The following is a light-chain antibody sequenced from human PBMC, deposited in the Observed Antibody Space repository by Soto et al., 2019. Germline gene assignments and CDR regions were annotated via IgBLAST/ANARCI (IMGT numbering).Light chain of an antibody. J-gene: IGLJ2*01. CDR3: NSYAGSNNVV. Sequence: QSALTQPPSASGSPGQSVTISCTGTSRDVGGYNSVSWYQQHPGKAPKLIIYEVTNRPSGVPDRFSGSKSGNTASLTISGLQAEDEADYYCNSYAGSNNVVFGGGTKLTVL. CDR1: SRDVGGYNS. CDR2: EVT. V-gene: IGLV2-8*01.